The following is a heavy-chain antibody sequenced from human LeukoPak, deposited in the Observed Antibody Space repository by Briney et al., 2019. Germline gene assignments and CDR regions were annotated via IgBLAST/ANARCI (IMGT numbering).Heavy chain of an antibody. CDR2: ISGSGGSA. Sequence: GGSLRLSCAASGFSFSSYAMSWVRQAPGKGLEWVSAISGSGGSAYYADSVKGRFTVSRDNCEDTLYLQMNSRRADDTATYYCAKTRHPDDSCWYFFDDWGQGVQVTVSS. J-gene: IGHJ4*02. D-gene: IGHD3-22*01. CDR1: GFSFSSYA. V-gene: IGHV3-23*01. CDR3: AKTRHPDDSCWYFFDD.